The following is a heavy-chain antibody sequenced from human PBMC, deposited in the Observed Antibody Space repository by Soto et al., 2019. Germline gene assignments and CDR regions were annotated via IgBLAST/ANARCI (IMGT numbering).Heavy chain of an antibody. CDR2: ISAYNGNT. CDR1: GYTFTSYG. J-gene: IGHJ6*02. Sequence: GASVKVSCKASGYTFTSYGISWVRQAPGQGLEWMGWISAYNGNTNYAQKLQGRVTMTTDTSTSTAYMELRSLRSDDTAVYYCARAPPLEAAASSYYYYYGMDVWGQGTTVTVS. D-gene: IGHD6-13*01. CDR3: ARAPPLEAAASSYYYYYGMDV. V-gene: IGHV1-18*04.